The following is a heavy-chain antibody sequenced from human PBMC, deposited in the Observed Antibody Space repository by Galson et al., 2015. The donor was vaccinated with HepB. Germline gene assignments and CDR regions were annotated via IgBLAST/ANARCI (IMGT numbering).Heavy chain of an antibody. Sequence: SLRLSCAASGFTFSNAWMNWVRQAPGKGLEWVGRIKSKTDGGTTDYAAPVKGRFTISRDDSKNTLYLQMNSLKTEDTAVYYCTTLPYYDFWSGYSPNDAFDIWGQGTMVTVSS. CDR1: GFTFSNAW. CDR2: IKSKTDGGTT. J-gene: IGHJ3*02. D-gene: IGHD3-3*01. V-gene: IGHV3-15*07. CDR3: TTLPYYDFWSGYSPNDAFDI.